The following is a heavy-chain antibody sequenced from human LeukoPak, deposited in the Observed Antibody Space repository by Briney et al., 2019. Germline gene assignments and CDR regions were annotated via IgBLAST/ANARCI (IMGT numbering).Heavy chain of an antibody. CDR1: GGSISSYY. CDR3: ATVEATGGQDY. CDR2: IYTSGST. J-gene: IGHJ4*02. V-gene: IGHV4-4*07. Sequence: SETLSLTCTVSGGSISSYYWSWIRQPAGKGLEWIGHIYTSGSTNYNPSLKSRVTMSVDTSKNQFSLKLSSVTAADTAVYYCATVEATGGQDYWGQGTLVTVSS. D-gene: IGHD1-26*01.